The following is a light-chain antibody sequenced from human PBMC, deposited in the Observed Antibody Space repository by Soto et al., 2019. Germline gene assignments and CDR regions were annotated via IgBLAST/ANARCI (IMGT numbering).Light chain of an antibody. CDR3: SSYSLITTRV. CDR2: DVT. J-gene: IGLJ1*01. Sequence: QSALTQPASVSGSPGQSSTISCTGTSSDVGGYNYVSWYQQHPGRAPKLIIYDVTNRPSGVSHRFSGSKSGNTASLTISGLQAEDEANYYCSSYSLITTRVFGTGTKLTVL. V-gene: IGLV2-14*01. CDR1: SSDVGGYNY.